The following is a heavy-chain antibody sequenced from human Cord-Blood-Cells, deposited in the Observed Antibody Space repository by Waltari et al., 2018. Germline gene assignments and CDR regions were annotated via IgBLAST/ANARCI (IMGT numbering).Heavy chain of an antibody. CDR3: ARPLQAAAPQDAFDI. D-gene: IGHD6-13*01. J-gene: IGHJ3*02. Sequence: QVQLQQWGAGLLKPSETLSLTCAVYGGSFSGYYWSWIRQPPGKGLEWIGEINHSGSTNDNPSLKSRVTISVDTSKNQFSLKLSSVTAADTAVYYCARPLQAAAPQDAFDIWGQGTMVTVSS. V-gene: IGHV4-34*01. CDR2: INHSGST. CDR1: GGSFSGYY.